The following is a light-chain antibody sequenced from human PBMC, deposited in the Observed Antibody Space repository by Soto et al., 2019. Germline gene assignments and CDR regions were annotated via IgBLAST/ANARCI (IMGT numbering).Light chain of an antibody. Sequence: EIVMTQSPVTLSVSPGERATLSCRASQTISSNLAWYQKKPGQAPRLLIYGASTRAAGVPARFSGSGSGTEFTLTISSLQSEDFAAYYCQHYNKGPQLTFCGGTKVDIK. CDR2: GAS. J-gene: IGKJ4*01. CDR3: QHYNKGPQLT. CDR1: QTISSN. V-gene: IGKV3-15*01.